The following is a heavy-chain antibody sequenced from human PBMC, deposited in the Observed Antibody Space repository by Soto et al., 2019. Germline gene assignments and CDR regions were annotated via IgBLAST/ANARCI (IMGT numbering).Heavy chain of an antibody. CDR3: SRGSDTTGYWFGP. J-gene: IGHJ5*02. Sequence: SETLSLTCSVSAGSITSRGYYWSWIRQHPGGGLEWIGNIYSNGTVFYTPSLKRRLTIMIDTSRRQFSLRLTSLTSADTAVYYCSRGSDTTGYWFGPWGRGILVTVSS. D-gene: IGHD3-22*01. CDR1: AGSITSRGYY. CDR2: IYSNGTV. V-gene: IGHV4-31*03.